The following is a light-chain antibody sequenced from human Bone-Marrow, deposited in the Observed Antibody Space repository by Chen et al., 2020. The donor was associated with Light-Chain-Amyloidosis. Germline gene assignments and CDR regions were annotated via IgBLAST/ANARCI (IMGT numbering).Light chain of an antibody. Sequence: QSALTQPPSASGSPGQSVTISCGGTSGDIGHYNYVSWYQQHPGKAPQLMIYEVNTRPSGVPYRFSCSESSSTSSLTLSGLQAEEDDDYCCSSYAGSNTFVFGIGTKVTVL. V-gene: IGLV2-8*01. CDR2: EVN. J-gene: IGLJ1*01. CDR1: SGDIGHYNY. CDR3: SSYAGSNTFV.